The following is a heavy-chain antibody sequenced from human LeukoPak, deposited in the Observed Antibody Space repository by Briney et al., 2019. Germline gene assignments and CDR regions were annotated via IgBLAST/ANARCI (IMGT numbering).Heavy chain of an antibody. D-gene: IGHD6-19*01. V-gene: IGHV3-11*06. CDR1: GLSFSDYY. CDR3: ARAVAADF. CDR2: ISSTSTYT. J-gene: IGHJ4*02. Sequence: PGGSLSLSCAASGLSFSDYYMTWIRQAPGKGLEWVSYISSTSTYTNYGDSVKGRFTISRDNARNSLYLQMHSLRDEDTAVYYCARAVAADFWGQGTQVTVSS.